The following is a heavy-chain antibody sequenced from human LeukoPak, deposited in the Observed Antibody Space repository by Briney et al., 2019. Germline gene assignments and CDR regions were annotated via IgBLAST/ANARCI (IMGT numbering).Heavy chain of an antibody. CDR3: ARDGPTSIAALGYYHMDV. D-gene: IGHD6-6*01. J-gene: IGHJ6*03. CDR1: GYTFTSYG. Sequence: ASVKVSCKASGYTFTSYGINWVRQAPGEGLEGMGWIGAYKGNTHYAQKLQGRVTMTKDTSTNTAYMELRNLRSDDTAVYYCARDGPTSIAALGYYHMDVWGKGTTVTVSS. V-gene: IGHV1-18*01. CDR2: IGAYKGNT.